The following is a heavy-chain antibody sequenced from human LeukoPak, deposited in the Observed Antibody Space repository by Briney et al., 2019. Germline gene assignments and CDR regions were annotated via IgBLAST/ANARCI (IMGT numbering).Heavy chain of an antibody. D-gene: IGHD3-10*01. V-gene: IGHV3-30*03. J-gene: IGHJ4*02. CDR3: ARGNVLVWFGELSA. Sequence: GGSLRLFCAASGFALSSNGMHWVRQSPGKGLEWVAVMSYDGSQKYYADSVRGRFTTSRDISKNTLYLHMNSLRVEDTAVYYCARGNVLVWFGELSAWGQGTLVTVSS. CDR2: MSYDGSQK. CDR1: GFALSSNG.